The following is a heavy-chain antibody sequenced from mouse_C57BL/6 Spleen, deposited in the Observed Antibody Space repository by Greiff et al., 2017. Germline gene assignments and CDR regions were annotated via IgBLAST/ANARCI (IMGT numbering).Heavy chain of an antibody. V-gene: IGHV1-59*01. J-gene: IGHJ4*01. CDR1: GYTFTSYW. CDR3: ARCDSSGYLYAMDY. D-gene: IGHD3-2*02. CDR2: IDPSDSYT. Sequence: QVQLKESGAELVRPGTSVKLSCKASGYTFTSYWMHWVKQRPGQGLEWIGVIDPSDSYTNYNQKFKGKATLTVDTSSSTAYMQLSSLTSEDSAVYYCARCDSSGYLYAMDYWGQGTSVTVSS.